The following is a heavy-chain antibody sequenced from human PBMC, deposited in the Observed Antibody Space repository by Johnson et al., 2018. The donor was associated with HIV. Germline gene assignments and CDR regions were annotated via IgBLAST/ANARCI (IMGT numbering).Heavy chain of an antibody. CDR3: ARESGGSHYVYAFDI. CDR1: GFTFSSYG. CDR2: IYSGGST. V-gene: IGHV3-NL1*01. Sequence: QVQLVESGGGVVQPGGSLRLSCAASGFTFSSYGMHWVRQAPGKGLAWVSVIYSGGSTYYADSVKGRFTISRDNSKNTLYLQMNSLRAEDTAVYYCARESGGSHYVYAFDIWGQGTMVTVSS. D-gene: IGHD2-15*01. J-gene: IGHJ3*02.